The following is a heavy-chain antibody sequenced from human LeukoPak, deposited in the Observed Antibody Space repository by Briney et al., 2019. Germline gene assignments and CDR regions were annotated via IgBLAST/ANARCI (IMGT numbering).Heavy chain of an antibody. D-gene: IGHD2-15*01. CDR2: ISYDGSNK. Sequence: GGSLRLSCAASGFTFTSDGMHWVRQAPGKGLEWVAVISYDGSNKYYADSVKGRITISRDNSKNTVYMQMNSLRAEDTAVYYCARDRWDAFDIWGQGTMVTVSS. J-gene: IGHJ3*02. CDR3: ARDRWDAFDI. V-gene: IGHV3-30*03. CDR1: GFTFTSDG.